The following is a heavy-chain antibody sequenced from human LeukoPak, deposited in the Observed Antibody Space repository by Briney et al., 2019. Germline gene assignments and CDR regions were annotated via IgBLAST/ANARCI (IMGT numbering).Heavy chain of an antibody. J-gene: IGHJ3*02. CDR3: ARNLWFGESSDAFDM. V-gene: IGHV1-2*02. Sequence: ASVKVSCKASGGTFSSYAISWVRQAPGQGLEWMGWINPKSGGTNYAQKFQGRVTMARDTSISTAYMDMSSLRSDDTAVYYCARNLWFGESSDAFDMWGQGTMVTVSS. CDR2: INPKSGGT. CDR1: GGTFSSYA. D-gene: IGHD3-10*01.